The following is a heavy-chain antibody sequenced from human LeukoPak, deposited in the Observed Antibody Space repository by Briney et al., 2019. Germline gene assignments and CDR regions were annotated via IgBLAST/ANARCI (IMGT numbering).Heavy chain of an antibody. CDR2: INHSGST. D-gene: IGHD3-10*01. Sequence: SETLSLTCAVYGGSFSGYYWSWIRQPPGKVLEWIGEINHSGSTNYNPSLKSRVTISVDTSKNQFSLKLSSVTAADTAVYYCARLRVRGVIVMYYWFDPWGQGTLVTVSS. CDR1: GGSFSGYY. J-gene: IGHJ5*02. CDR3: ARLRVRGVIVMYYWFDP. V-gene: IGHV4-34*01.